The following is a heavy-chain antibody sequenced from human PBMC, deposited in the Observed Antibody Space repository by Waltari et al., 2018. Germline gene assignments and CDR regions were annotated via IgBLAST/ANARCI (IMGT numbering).Heavy chain of an antibody. J-gene: IGHJ5*02. Sequence: QVQLQESGPGLVKPSQTLSLTCTVSGGSISSGGYYWSWIRQHPGKGLGWIGYIYHSVSNYYNPSLKCRVTISVDRSKNQFSLKLSSVTAADTAVYYCARGEGNYYGSGSTNWFDPWGQGTLVTVSS. D-gene: IGHD3-10*01. CDR1: GGSISSGGYY. CDR3: ARGEGNYYGSGSTNWFDP. V-gene: IGHV4-31*03. CDR2: IYHSVSN.